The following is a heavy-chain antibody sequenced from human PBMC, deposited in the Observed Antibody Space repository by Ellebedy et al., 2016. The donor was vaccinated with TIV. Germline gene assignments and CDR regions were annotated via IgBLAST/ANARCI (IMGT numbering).Heavy chain of an antibody. J-gene: IGHJ5*02. Sequence: SLKISCAASGFTSHGYATHWVRQTPGKGLEWVSGFDWNSGRIGYADSVKGRLTISTDNAKNILYLEMNSLRVEDTAVYYCAKTMVTGFDPWGRGIQVTVSS. CDR2: FDWNSGRI. D-gene: IGHD4/OR15-4a*01. V-gene: IGHV3-9*02. CDR1: GFTSHGYA. CDR3: AKTMVTGFDP.